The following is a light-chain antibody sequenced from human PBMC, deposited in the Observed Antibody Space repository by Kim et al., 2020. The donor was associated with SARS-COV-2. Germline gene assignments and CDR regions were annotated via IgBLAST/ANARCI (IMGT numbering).Light chain of an antibody. CDR2: GAS. Sequence: EWLGNRDTITFRASLDISTYLNWYQQKPGKVPNLLIYGASNLQSGVPSRFSGSGSETDFTLTISSLQPEDFATYYCQQSYTTPRTCGQGTKVDIK. CDR1: LDISTY. J-gene: IGKJ1*01. V-gene: IGKV1-39*01. CDR3: QQSYTTPRT.